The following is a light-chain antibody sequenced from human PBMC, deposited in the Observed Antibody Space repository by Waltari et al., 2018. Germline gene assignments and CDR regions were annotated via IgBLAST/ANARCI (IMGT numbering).Light chain of an antibody. J-gene: IGKJ2*01. V-gene: IGKV1-5*03. Sequence: DIQMTQSPSTLSASVGQRVTIPCRDSQSISSWLALYQQQPGKAPRLRIYKASRLESGVPSRFSGSGSGTEFTLTISSLQPDDFATYYCQQYNSYPYTFGQGTKLEIK. CDR1: QSISSW. CDR2: KAS. CDR3: QQYNSYPYT.